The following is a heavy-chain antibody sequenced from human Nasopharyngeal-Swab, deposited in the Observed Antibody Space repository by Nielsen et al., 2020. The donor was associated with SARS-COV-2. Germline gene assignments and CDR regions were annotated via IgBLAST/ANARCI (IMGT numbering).Heavy chain of an antibody. J-gene: IGHJ4*02. CDR1: GFNFSSYS. CDR2: ISGSGDISGSGGST. Sequence: GESLKISCAVSGFNFSSYSMSWVRQAPGKGLEWVAAISGSGDISGSGGSTYYADSVKGRFTISRDNSKNTLSLQMNGLGAEDTAVYYCAKDLRGPYFFWGQGTLVTVSS. CDR3: AKDLRGPYFF. V-gene: IGHV3-23*01. D-gene: IGHD2/OR15-2a*01.